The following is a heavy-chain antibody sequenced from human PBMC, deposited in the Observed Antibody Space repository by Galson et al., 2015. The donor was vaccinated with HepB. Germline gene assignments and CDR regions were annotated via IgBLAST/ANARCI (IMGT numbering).Heavy chain of an antibody. CDR1: GLTFSRYS. V-gene: IGHV3-23*01. CDR2: ISSNGGRN. D-gene: IGHD2-8*01. J-gene: IGHJ4*02. CDR3: AKDGIMVSNNPYQLHF. Sequence: FLRLSCAASGLTFSRYSMTWVRQSPGKGLEWISSISSNGGRNFYNISVKGRFTISRDNSRNTVVLQLSSLIPEDTAVYYCAKDGIMVSNNPYQLHFWGQGTLVSVSS.